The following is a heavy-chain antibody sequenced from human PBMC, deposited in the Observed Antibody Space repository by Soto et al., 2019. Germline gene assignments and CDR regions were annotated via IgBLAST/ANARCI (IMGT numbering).Heavy chain of an antibody. CDR1: GDPFSSSSYY. Sequence: SDTLSLTCPVSGDPFSSSSYYWGWIRQPPGKGLEWIGSIYHSEITYYHPSLNSRLTISVETSKSQVSLKLSSVTAADTAVYYCVGRAIIAKNYLDAWGQGTLVNVCS. D-gene: IGHD3-3*01. V-gene: IGHV4-39*01. CDR3: VGRAIIAKNYLDA. CDR2: IYHSEIT. J-gene: IGHJ4*02.